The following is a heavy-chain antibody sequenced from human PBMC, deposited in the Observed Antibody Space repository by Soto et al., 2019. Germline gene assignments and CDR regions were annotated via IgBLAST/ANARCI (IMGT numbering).Heavy chain of an antibody. CDR2: IYYSGST. V-gene: IGHV4-31*03. Sequence: QVQLQESGPGLVKPSQTLSLTCTVSGGSISSGGYYWSWIRQHPGKGLEWIGYIYYSGSTYYKPSLKSRXXIXVXXSKNQFSQKLSSVTAADTAVYYCARGGGYNPAFDYWGQGTLVTVSS. J-gene: IGHJ4*02. CDR1: GGSISSGGYY. D-gene: IGHD5-12*01. CDR3: ARGGGYNPAFDY.